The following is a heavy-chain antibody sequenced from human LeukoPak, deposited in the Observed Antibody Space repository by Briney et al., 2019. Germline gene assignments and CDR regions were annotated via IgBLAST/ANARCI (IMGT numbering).Heavy chain of an antibody. J-gene: IGHJ3*02. V-gene: IGHV4-39*01. CDR3: ARRKEGMAAFDI. D-gene: IGHD5-24*01. Sequence: PSETLSLTCTVSGDSISSTPHPWGRIRQTPEMGLAWIGYIHDSGTTYYNPSFKSRLTISVDTSKNQFSLKLSSVNAADTAVYYCARRKEGMAAFDIWGRGTMVTVSS. CDR2: IHDSGTT. CDR1: GDSISSTPHP.